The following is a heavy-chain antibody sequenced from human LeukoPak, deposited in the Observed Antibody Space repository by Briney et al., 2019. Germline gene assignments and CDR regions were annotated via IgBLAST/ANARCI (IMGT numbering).Heavy chain of an antibody. V-gene: IGHV3-21*01. D-gene: IGHD5-18*01. Sequence: GGSLRLSCAASGFTFSSYSMNWVRQAPGKGLELVSSISSSSSYIYYADSVKGRFTISRDNAKNSLYLQMNSLRAEDTAVYYCARESTAMARGCFDYWGQGTLVTVSS. CDR2: ISSSSSYI. CDR1: GFTFSSYS. J-gene: IGHJ4*02. CDR3: ARESTAMARGCFDY.